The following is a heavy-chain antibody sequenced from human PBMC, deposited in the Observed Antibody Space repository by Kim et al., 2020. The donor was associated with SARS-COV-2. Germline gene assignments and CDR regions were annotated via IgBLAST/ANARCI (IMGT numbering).Heavy chain of an antibody. J-gene: IGHJ3*02. V-gene: IGHV3-9*01. D-gene: IGHD6-13*01. CDR2: ISWNSGSI. Sequence: GGSLRLSCAASGFTFDDYAMHWVRQAPGKGLEWVSGISWNSGSIGYADSVKGRFTISRDSAKNSLYLQMNSLRAEDTALYYCAKGNSSWDAFDIWGQGTMVTVSS. CDR3: AKGNSSWDAFDI. CDR1: GFTFDDYA.